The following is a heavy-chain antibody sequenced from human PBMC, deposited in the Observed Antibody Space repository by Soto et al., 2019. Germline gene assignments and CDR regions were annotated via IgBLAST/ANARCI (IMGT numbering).Heavy chain of an antibody. D-gene: IGHD5-12*01. CDR3: ATVATNSYNWLDP. CDR2: INSDGTKT. CDR1: GFTFNTYW. V-gene: IGHV3-74*01. Sequence: EVQLVESGGILVQPGGSLRLSCAGSGFTFNTYWMHWVRQAPGKGLVWVSRINSDGTKTSYADSVKGRFTISRDNAKNTVYLQMTSLSAEDTAVYYCATVATNSYNWLDPWGQGTLVTVSS. J-gene: IGHJ5*02.